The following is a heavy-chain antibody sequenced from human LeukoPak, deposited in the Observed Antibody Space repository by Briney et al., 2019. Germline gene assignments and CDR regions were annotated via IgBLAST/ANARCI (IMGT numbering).Heavy chain of an antibody. V-gene: IGHV1-69*13. CDR2: IIPIFGTA. CDR1: GGTFSSYA. D-gene: IGHD2-2*01. Sequence: ASVKVSCKASGGTFSSYAISWVRQAPGQGLEWMGGIIPIFGTANYAQKFQGRVTITADESTSTAYMELSSLRSEDTAVYYCARIHLGYCSSTSCPKYYYYGMDVWGQGTTVTVSS. CDR3: ARIHLGYCSSTSCPKYYYYGMDV. J-gene: IGHJ6*02.